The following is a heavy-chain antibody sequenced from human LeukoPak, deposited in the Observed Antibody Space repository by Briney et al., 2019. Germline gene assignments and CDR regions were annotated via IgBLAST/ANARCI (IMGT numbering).Heavy chain of an antibody. CDR3: AKGLFDWLSAVDY. D-gene: IGHD3-9*01. CDR1: GFTFSSYA. Sequence: GGSLRLSCAASGFTFSSYAMSWVRQAPGKGLEWVSGISGSGSNTNYADSVKGRFTISRDNSKNALYLQMNSLRAEDTAIYYCAKGLFDWLSAVDYWGQGTLVTVSS. V-gene: IGHV3-23*01. CDR2: ISGSGSNT. J-gene: IGHJ4*02.